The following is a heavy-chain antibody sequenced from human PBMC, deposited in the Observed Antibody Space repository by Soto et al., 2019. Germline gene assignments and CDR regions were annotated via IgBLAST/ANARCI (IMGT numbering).Heavy chain of an antibody. CDR3: ARVIDWSYRIDYYYYMDV. CDR1: GFTFSSYW. Sequence: GGSLRLSCAASGFTFSSYWMSWVRQAPGKGLEWVANIKQDGSEKYYVDSVKGRFTISRDNAKNSLYLQMNSLRAEDTAVYYCARVIDWSYRIDYYYYMDVWGKGTTVTVSS. D-gene: IGHD1-7*01. J-gene: IGHJ6*03. V-gene: IGHV3-7*04. CDR2: IKQDGSEK.